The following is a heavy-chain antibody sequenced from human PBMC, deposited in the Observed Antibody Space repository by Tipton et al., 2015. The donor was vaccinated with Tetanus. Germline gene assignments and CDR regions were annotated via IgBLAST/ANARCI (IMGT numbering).Heavy chain of an antibody. Sequence: LRLSCSVSGGSLRSGDHYWSWIRQPPGKGLEWLAYISSSGSTNSNYSLKSRITMSRDTSKNQFSLKLSSVTAADTAVYYCASRDREQGKFDYWGQGTLVTVSS. J-gene: IGHJ4*02. CDR2: ISSSGST. D-gene: IGHD1-26*01. CDR3: ASRDREQGKFDY. V-gene: IGHV4-61*08. CDR1: GGSLRSGDHY.